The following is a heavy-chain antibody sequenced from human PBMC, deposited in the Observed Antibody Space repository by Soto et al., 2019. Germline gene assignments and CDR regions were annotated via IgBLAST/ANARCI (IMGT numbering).Heavy chain of an antibody. V-gene: IGHV1-69*13. Sequence: SVKVSCKASGGTFSSYAISWVRLAPGQGLEWMGGIIPIFGTANYAQKFQGRVTITADESTSTAYMELSSLRSEDSAVYYCARAGYYDSSGYYLRIYYFDYWGQGTLVTVSS. CDR2: IIPIFGTA. J-gene: IGHJ4*02. CDR3: ARAGYYDSSGYYLRIYYFDY. D-gene: IGHD3-22*01. CDR1: GGTFSSYA.